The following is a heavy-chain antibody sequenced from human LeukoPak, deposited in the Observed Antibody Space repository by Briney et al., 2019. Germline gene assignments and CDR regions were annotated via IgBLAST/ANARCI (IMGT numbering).Heavy chain of an antibody. CDR2: IYYSGST. D-gene: IGHD3-3*01. CDR3: ARAGVPPTYYDFWSGYYLHYHGMDV. Sequence: PSETLSLTCTVSGGSISSYYWSWIRQPPGKGLEWIGYIYYSGSTNYNPSLKSRVTISVDTSKNQFSLKLSSVTAADTAVYYCARAGVPPTYYDFWSGYYLHYHGMDVWGQGTTVTVSS. CDR1: GGSISSYY. V-gene: IGHV4-59*01. J-gene: IGHJ6*02.